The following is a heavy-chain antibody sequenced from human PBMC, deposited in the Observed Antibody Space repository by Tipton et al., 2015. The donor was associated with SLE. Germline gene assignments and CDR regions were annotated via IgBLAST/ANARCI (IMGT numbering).Heavy chain of an antibody. CDR3: ARDQPRVLDY. V-gene: IGHV4-38-2*02. J-gene: IGHJ4*02. CDR2: IYHSGST. CDR1: GYSISSGYY. Sequence: TLSLTCTVSGYSISSGYYWGWIRQPPGKGLEWIGSIYHSGSTYYNPSLKSRVTISVDTSKNQFSLKLSSVTAADTAVHYCARDQPRVLDYWGQGTLVPVSS.